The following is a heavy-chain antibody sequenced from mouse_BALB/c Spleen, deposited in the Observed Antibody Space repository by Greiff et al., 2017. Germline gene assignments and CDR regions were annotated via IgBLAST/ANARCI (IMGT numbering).Heavy chain of an antibody. Sequence: VQRVESGPGLVAPSQSLSITCTVSGFSLSRYSVHWVRQPPGKGLEWLGMIWGGGSTDYNSALKSRLSISKDNSKGQVFLRMNSLQTDDTAMYYCARNEDGNYGGFAYWGQGTLVTVSA. CDR1: GFSLSRYS. D-gene: IGHD2-1*01. CDR2: IWGGGST. V-gene: IGHV2-6-4*01. CDR3: ARNEDGNYGGFAY. J-gene: IGHJ3*01.